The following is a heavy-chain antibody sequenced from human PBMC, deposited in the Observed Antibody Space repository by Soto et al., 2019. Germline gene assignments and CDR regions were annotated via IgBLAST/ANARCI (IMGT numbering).Heavy chain of an antibody. J-gene: IGHJ4*02. Sequence: GGSLRPSCAASGFTLSDFAMHWVRQAPGKGLEWVAVISYDGSKKYLADSVKGRFTISRDNSKNTLYLQMNSLRVEDTAVYYCASPVGDFDHYFDYWGQGTLVNVSS. V-gene: IGHV3-30*04. CDR2: ISYDGSKK. CDR3: ASPVGDFDHYFDY. D-gene: IGHD4-17*01. CDR1: GFTLSDFA.